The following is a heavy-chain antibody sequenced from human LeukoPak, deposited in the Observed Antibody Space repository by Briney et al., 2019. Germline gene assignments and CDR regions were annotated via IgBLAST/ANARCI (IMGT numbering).Heavy chain of an antibody. Sequence: EASVKVSCTASGYAFTSYDINWVRQATGPGLEWMGWMNPNSGNTGYAQKFQGRVTFTMNTSISTAYMELSSLRSEDTAVYYCARGERYSSSWSFNWFDPWGQGTLVTVSS. J-gene: IGHJ5*02. V-gene: IGHV1-8*03. CDR1: GYAFTSYD. CDR3: ARGERYSSSWSFNWFDP. D-gene: IGHD6-13*01. CDR2: MNPNSGNT.